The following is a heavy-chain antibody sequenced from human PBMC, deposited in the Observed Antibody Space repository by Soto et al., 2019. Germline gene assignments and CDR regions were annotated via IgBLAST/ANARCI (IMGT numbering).Heavy chain of an antibody. V-gene: IGHV3-66*01. J-gene: IGHJ4*02. CDR2: IYSGGST. CDR3: ARVRPYDYVWGSYRPFDY. CDR1: GFIVSSNY. D-gene: IGHD3-16*02. Sequence: PGGSLRLSCAASGFIVSSNYMSWVRQAPGKGLEWVSVIYSGGSTYYADSVKGRFTISRDNSKNTLYLQMNSLRAEDTAVYYCARVRPYDYVWGSYRPFDYWGQGTLVTVSS.